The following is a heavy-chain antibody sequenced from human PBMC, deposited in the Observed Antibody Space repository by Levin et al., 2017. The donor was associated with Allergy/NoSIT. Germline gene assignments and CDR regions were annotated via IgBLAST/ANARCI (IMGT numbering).Heavy chain of an antibody. CDR3: ARIYSTSRYGALEY. CDR1: GVNFRSNA. Sequence: GGSLRLSCAVSGVNFRSNAMHWVRHVPGKGLEWVAAISYDGLDQYYADSVKGRFTISRDNSKATLYLQMDSLITEDTAVYFCARIYSTSRYGALEYWGQGTLVSVS. D-gene: IGHD2-21*01. J-gene: IGHJ4*02. V-gene: IGHV3-30*04. CDR2: ISYDGLDQ.